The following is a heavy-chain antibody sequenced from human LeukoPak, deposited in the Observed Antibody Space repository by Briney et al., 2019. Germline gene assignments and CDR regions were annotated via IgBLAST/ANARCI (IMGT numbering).Heavy chain of an antibody. V-gene: IGHV3-7*02. Sequence: GGSLRLSCVASGFTFTSYWMTWVRQTPGKGLEWVAHLNQDGSERYYVDSVKGRFTISRENVKNSLYLQMNSLGAEDTAVYYCAKCGTGSNFDYWGQGMLVTVSS. CDR2: LNQDGSER. CDR3: AKCGTGSNFDY. D-gene: IGHD3-10*01. J-gene: IGHJ4*02. CDR1: GFTFTSYW.